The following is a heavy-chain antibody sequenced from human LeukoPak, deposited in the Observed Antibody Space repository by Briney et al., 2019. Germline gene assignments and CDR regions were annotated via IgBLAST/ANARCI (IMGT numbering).Heavy chain of an antibody. CDR3: ARIYCSGGSCYSDAFDI. Sequence: GGSLRLSCAASGFTFSSYSMNWVRQAPGKGLEWVSSISSSSSYIYYADSVKGRFTISRDNAKNSLYLQMNSLRAEDTAVYYCARIYCSGGSCYSDAFDICGQGTMVTVSS. CDR2: ISSSSSYI. CDR1: GFTFSSYS. J-gene: IGHJ3*02. V-gene: IGHV3-21*01. D-gene: IGHD2-15*01.